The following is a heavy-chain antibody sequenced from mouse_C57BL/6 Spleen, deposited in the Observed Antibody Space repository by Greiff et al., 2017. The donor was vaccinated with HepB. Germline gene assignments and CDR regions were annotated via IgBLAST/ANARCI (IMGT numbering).Heavy chain of an antibody. CDR2: IDPNNGGT. D-gene: IGHD2-3*01. CDR3: ARGIYDGYYDYAMDY. CDR1: GYTFTDYN. V-gene: IGHV1-18*01. J-gene: IGHJ4*01. Sequence: EVQLQQSGPELVKPGASVKISCKASGYTFTDYNMDWVKQSLGKSLEWIGDIDPNNGGTNYNQKFKGKATLTVDKSSSTAYMELRSLTSEDTAVYYCARGIYDGYYDYAMDYWGQGTSVTVSS.